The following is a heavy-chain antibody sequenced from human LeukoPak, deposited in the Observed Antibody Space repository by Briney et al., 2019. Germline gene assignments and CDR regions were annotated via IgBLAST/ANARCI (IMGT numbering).Heavy chain of an antibody. CDR1: GFTFSSYW. J-gene: IGHJ4*02. CDR2: IKQDGSEK. V-gene: IGHV3-7*03. Sequence: GGSLRLSCAASGFTFSSYWMSWVHQAPGKGLEWVANIKQDGSEKYYVDSVKGRFTISRDNAKNSLYLQMNSLRAEDTAVYYCAREAYCGGDCYFPPPDYWGQGTLVTVSS. D-gene: IGHD2-21*02. CDR3: AREAYCGGDCYFPPPDY.